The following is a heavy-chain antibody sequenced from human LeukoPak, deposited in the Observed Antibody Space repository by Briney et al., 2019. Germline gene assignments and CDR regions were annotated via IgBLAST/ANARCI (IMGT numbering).Heavy chain of an antibody. CDR3: AREEMPGKFDY. Sequence: GSLRLSCAASGFTVSSNYMSWVRQSPGKGLEWIGEIYHSGNTNYNPSLKSRAAISLDKSSNQFSLRLTSVTAADTAMYFCAREEMPGKFDYWGQGTLVTVSS. D-gene: IGHD1-26*01. CDR1: GFTVSSNY. J-gene: IGHJ4*02. V-gene: IGHV4-4*01. CDR2: IYHSGNT.